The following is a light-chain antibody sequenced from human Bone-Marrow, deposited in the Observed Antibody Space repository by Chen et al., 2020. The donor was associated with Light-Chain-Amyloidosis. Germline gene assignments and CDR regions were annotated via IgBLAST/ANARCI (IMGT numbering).Light chain of an antibody. CDR3: QQSCRVPRT. CDR1: QNINNY. Sequence: DIQVTQSPSSLSASVGDSITITCRASQNINNYVNWYQWKPGKVPQLLVYSASKLHSGVHSRFIGSGLGADISLTITSLQPDDFATYYCQQSCRVPRTFGQGTRV. CDR2: SAS. J-gene: IGKJ1*01. V-gene: IGKV1-39*01.